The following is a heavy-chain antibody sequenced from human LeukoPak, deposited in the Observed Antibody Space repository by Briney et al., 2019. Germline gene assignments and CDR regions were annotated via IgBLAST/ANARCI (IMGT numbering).Heavy chain of an antibody. CDR3: ARDGLWIQNAFDI. Sequence: SETLSLSCTVSGGSISSSNYYWGWIRQPPGKGLEWIGSNHYSRSICYNRSLKSRVTISVDTSKNQLSLKLSSVTAADTAVYYCARDGLWIQNAFDIWGQGTMVTVSS. J-gene: IGHJ3*02. D-gene: IGHD5-18*01. CDR2: NHYSRSI. V-gene: IGHV4-39*07. CDR1: GGSISSSNYY.